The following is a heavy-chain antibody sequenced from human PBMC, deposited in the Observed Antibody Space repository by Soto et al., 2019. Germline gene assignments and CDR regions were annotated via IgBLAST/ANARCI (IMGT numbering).Heavy chain of an antibody. CDR1: GGSISSYY. D-gene: IGHD3-3*01. Sequence: SETLSLTCTVSGGSISSYYWSWIRQPPGKGLEWIGYIYYSGSTNYNPSLKSRVTISVDTSKNQFSLKLSSVTAADTAVYYCARDIDFWSGYISDPWGQGTLVTVSS. V-gene: IGHV4-59*01. CDR2: IYYSGST. CDR3: ARDIDFWSGYISDP. J-gene: IGHJ5*02.